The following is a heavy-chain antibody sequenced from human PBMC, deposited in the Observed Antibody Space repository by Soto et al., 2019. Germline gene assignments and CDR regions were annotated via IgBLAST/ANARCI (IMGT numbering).Heavy chain of an antibody. CDR3: AREAF. J-gene: IGHJ4*02. V-gene: IGHV3-7*01. Sequence: PGGSLRLSCAASGFTISTYWMSWARQAPGKGLEWVARINPDGSEKYYVDSVKGRFTVSRDNAKNSLYLQMNGLRAEDTAVYYCAREAFWGQGSLVTVSS. CDR2: INPDGSEK. CDR1: GFTISTYW.